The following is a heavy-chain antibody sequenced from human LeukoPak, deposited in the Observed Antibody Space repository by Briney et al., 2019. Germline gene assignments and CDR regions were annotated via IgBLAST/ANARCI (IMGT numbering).Heavy chain of an antibody. J-gene: IGHJ6*02. Sequence: GGSLRLSCAASGFTFSSYAMHWVRQAPGKGLEWVSSISSSTSYIFYADSMKGRFTISRDNAKNSLYLQMNSLRAEDTAVYYCARVLSAAMWGGMGVWGQGTTVTVSS. V-gene: IGHV3-21*01. CDR2: ISSSTSYI. CDR3: ARVLSAAMWGGMGV. CDR1: GFTFSSYA. D-gene: IGHD2-2*01.